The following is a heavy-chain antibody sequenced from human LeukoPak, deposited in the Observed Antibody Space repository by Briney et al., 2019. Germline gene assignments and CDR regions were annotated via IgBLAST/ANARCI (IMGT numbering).Heavy chain of an antibody. CDR2: IYSSGST. J-gene: IGHJ4*02. D-gene: IGHD4-23*01. CDR3: ARVGKATVVTM. Sequence: SETLSLTCTVSGGSINSYYWSWIRQPAGKGLEWIERIYSSGSTNYNPSLKSRVSMSVDTSKNQFSLKLTSVTAADTALYYCARVGKATVVTMWGQGILVTVSS. CDR1: GGSINSYY. V-gene: IGHV4-4*07.